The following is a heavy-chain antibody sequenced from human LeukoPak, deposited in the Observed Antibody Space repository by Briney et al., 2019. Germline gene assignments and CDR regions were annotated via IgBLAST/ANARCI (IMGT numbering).Heavy chain of an antibody. V-gene: IGHV1-2*06. CDR2: INPNSGGT. D-gene: IGHD6-19*01. CDR1: GYTFTGYY. J-gene: IGHJ4*02. Sequence: ASVKVSCKAFGYTFTGYYMHWVRQAPGQGLEWMGRINPNSGGTNYAQKFQGRVTMTRDTSISTAYMELSRLRSDDTAVYYCARVFKGSGWYGEIDYWGQGTLVTVSS. CDR3: ARVFKGSGWYGEIDY.